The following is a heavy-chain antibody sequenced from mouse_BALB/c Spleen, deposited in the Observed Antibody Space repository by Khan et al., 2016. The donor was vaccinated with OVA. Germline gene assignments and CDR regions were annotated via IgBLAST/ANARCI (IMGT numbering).Heavy chain of an antibody. CDR3: ARQLYGAMDH. V-gene: IGHV5-12*02. CDR2: LSNGGGST. CDR1: GFTFSDYY. Sequence: EVELVESGGGLVQPGGSLKLSCATSGFTFSDYYMYWVRQTPEKRLEWVAYLSNGGGSTYYPDTVKGRFTLSRDNAKHTLYLQMSRLKSEDTAMYYCARQLYGAMDHWGQGTSVTVSS. D-gene: IGHD2-12*01. J-gene: IGHJ4*01.